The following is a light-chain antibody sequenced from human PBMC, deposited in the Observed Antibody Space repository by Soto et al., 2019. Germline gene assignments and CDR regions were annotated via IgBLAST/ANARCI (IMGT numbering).Light chain of an antibody. J-gene: IGLJ1*01. CDR2: EVI. CDR3: SSYMSTSRYV. Sequence: QSVLTQPPSVSGSPGQSVTISCTGTSSDVGKYDRVSWYQQPPGTAPKLIIYEVINRPSGVPARFSGSKSGNTASLTISGLQAEDEADYYCSSYMSTSRYVFGAVTKVTVL. CDR1: SSDVGKYDR. V-gene: IGLV2-18*02.